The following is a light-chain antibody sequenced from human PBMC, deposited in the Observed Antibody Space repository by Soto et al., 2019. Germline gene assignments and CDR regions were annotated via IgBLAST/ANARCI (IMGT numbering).Light chain of an antibody. Sequence: DIQMTQSPSTLSASVGDRVTITCRANQSISNWLAWYQKKPGKVPKLLIYKASNLDYGVPSRFSGSGSGTEFTLTISSLQPDDFATYYCQQYNSYSWTFGQGNKVDIK. CDR1: QSISNW. CDR3: QQYNSYSWT. J-gene: IGKJ1*01. V-gene: IGKV1-5*03. CDR2: KAS.